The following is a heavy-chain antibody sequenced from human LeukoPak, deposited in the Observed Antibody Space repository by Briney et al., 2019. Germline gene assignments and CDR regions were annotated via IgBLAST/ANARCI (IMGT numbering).Heavy chain of an antibody. CDR2: INPNRGST. D-gene: IGHD6-19*01. CDR3: ATASGWYVDY. V-gene: IGHV1-46*01. Sequence: ASVKVSCKASGYTFTSYYMYWVRQAPGQGLEWMGIINPNRGSTSYAQKFQGRVTMTRDMSTSTVYMELSSLRSEDTAVYYCATASGWYVDYWGQGTLVTVSS. J-gene: IGHJ4*02. CDR1: GYTFTSYY.